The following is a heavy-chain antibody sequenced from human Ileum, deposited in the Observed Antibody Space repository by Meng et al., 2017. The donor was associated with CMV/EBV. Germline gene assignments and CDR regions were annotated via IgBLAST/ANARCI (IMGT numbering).Heavy chain of an antibody. D-gene: IGHD1-26*01. Sequence: EVQLLESGGGLVQPGGSLGLSCAAPGFTFSSYVMNWVRQAPGKGLEWVSTIGAAGDTYYAASVKGRFTISRDNAKNTLYLQMNSLRAEDTAVYYCTRAGSYRHDYWGQGTLVTVSS. CDR1: GFTFSSYV. CDR3: TRAGSYRHDY. V-gene: IGHV3-23*01. CDR2: IGAAGDT. J-gene: IGHJ4*02.